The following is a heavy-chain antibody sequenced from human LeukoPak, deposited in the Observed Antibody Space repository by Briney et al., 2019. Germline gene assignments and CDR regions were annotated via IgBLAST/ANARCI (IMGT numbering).Heavy chain of an antibody. V-gene: IGHV3-30*02. Sequence: RGSLRLSCAASGFTFSSYGMHWVRQAPGKGLEWVAFIRYDGSNKYYADSVKGRFTISRDNSKNTLYLQMNSLRAEDTAVYYCAKDGLWFGDRLGGRYYMDVWGKGTTVTVSS. J-gene: IGHJ6*03. CDR1: GFTFSSYG. CDR3: AKDGLWFGDRLGGRYYMDV. CDR2: IRYDGSNK. D-gene: IGHD3-10*01.